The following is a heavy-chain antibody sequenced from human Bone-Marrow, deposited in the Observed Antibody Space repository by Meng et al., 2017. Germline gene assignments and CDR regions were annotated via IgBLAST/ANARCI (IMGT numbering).Heavy chain of an antibody. V-gene: IGHV4-31*03. D-gene: IGHD3-10*01. CDR3: ARTMVRGVIRNYYYGMDV. Sequence: QVHLQEAGPGLVKPSQTPSLTCTVSGGSISRGGYYWSWIRQHPGKGLEWIGYIYYSGSTYYNPSLKSRVTISVDTSKNQFSLKLSSVTAADTAVYYCARTMVRGVIRNYYYGMDVWGQGTTVTVSS. CDR1: GGSISRGGYY. CDR2: IYYSGST. J-gene: IGHJ6*02.